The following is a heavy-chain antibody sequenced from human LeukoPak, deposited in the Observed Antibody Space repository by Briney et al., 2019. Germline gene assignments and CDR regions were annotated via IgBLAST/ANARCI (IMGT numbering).Heavy chain of an antibody. V-gene: IGHV4-39*07. CDR2: IYYSGST. CDR1: GGSISSSSYY. J-gene: IGHJ4*02. Sequence: SETLSLTCTVSGGSISSSSYYWGWIRQPPGKGLEWIGSIYYSGSTYYNPSPKSRVTISVDTSKNQFSLKLSSVTAADTAVYYCARGGYDYVWGSYRVYYFDYWGQGTLVTVSS. D-gene: IGHD3-16*02. CDR3: ARGGYDYVWGSYRVYYFDY.